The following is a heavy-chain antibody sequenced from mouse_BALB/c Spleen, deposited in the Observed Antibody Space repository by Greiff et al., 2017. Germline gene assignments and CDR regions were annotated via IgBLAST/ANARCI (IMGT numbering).Heavy chain of an antibody. CDR2: ISSGSSTI. D-gene: IGHD1-1*01. CDR1: GFTFSSFG. V-gene: IGHV5-17*02. J-gene: IGHJ2*01. Sequence: EVMLVESGGGLVQPGGSRKLSCAASGFTFSSFGMHWVRQAPEKGLEWVAYISSGSSTIYYADTVKGRFTISRDNPKNTLFLQMTSLRSEDTAMYYCARYHYYGSSYYFDYWGQGTTLTVSS. CDR3: ARYHYYGSSYYFDY.